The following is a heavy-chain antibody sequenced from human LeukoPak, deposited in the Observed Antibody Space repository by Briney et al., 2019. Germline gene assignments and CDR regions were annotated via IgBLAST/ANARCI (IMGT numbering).Heavy chain of an antibody. CDR2: IRSKANSYAT. CDR3: TRHARPDDAFDI. Sequence: RGSLRLSCAASGFTFSGSAMHWVRQASGKGLERVGRIRSKANSYATAYAASVKGRFTISRDDSKNTAYLQMNSLKTEDTAVYYCTRHARPDDAFDIWGQGTMVTVSS. J-gene: IGHJ3*02. CDR1: GFTFSGSA. V-gene: IGHV3-73*01.